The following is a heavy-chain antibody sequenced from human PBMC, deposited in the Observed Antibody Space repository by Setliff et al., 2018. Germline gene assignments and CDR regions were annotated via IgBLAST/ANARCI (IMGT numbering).Heavy chain of an antibody. D-gene: IGHD2-15*01. Sequence: GESLKISCAASGLTFSNNYMSWVRQAPGKGLEWVANINQDGSVKYYVDSVKGRFTISRDNSKNTLYLQMNSLRPEDTAVYYRARTCSGSGCYAGLESWGQGTPVTVSS. CDR3: ARTCSGSGCYAGLES. V-gene: IGHV3-7*01. CDR1: GLTFSNNY. CDR2: INQDGSVK. J-gene: IGHJ4*02.